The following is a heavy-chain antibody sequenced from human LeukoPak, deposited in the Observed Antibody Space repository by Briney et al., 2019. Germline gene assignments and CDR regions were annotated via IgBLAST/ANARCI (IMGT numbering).Heavy chain of an antibody. CDR1: GFTFSSYE. CDR3: ARSIATYGPTHNWFGP. Sequence: PGGSLRLSCAASGFTFSSYEMNWVRQAPGKGLEWVSYISSSGSTIYYADSVKGRFTISRDNANNSLYLQMNSLRAGDTAVYYCARSIATYGPTHNWFGPWGQGILVTVSS. J-gene: IGHJ5*02. CDR2: ISSSGSTI. D-gene: IGHD6-6*01. V-gene: IGHV3-48*03.